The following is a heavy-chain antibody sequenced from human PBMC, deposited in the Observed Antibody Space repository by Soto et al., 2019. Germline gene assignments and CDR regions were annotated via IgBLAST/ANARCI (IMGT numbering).Heavy chain of an antibody. CDR3: AGAAARLFLYYYYGMDV. J-gene: IGHJ6*02. Sequence: SETLSLTCTVSGGSISSGGYYWSWVRQHPGKGLEWIGYIYYSGSTYYNPSLKSRVTISVDSQKSQFSLKLSSVTAADTAVYYCAGAAARLFLYYYYGMDVWGQGTTVTVSS. V-gene: IGHV4-31*03. CDR1: GGSISSGGYY. CDR2: IYYSGST. D-gene: IGHD6-6*01.